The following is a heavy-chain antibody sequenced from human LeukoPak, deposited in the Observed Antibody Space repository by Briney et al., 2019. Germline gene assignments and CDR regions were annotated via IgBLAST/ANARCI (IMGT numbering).Heavy chain of an antibody. CDR1: GSSFTSYW. J-gene: IGHJ4*02. V-gene: IGHV5-51*01. CDR3: ARRYCSGGSCYLSFDS. Sequence: GESLKISCKGSGSSFTSYWIGWVRQMPGKGLEWMGIIYPGDSDTRYSPSFQGQVTISADKSISTAYLQWSSLKASDTAMYYCARRYCSGGSCYLSFDSWGQGTLVTVSS. CDR2: IYPGDSDT. D-gene: IGHD2-15*01.